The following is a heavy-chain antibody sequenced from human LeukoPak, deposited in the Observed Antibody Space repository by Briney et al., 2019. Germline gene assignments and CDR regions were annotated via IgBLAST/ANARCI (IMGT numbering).Heavy chain of an antibody. CDR2: INTNTGNP. D-gene: IGHD3-22*01. CDR1: GYTFTSYA. Sequence: ASVKVSCKASGYTFTSYAMNWVRQAPGQGLEWMGWINTNTGNPTYAQGFTGRFVFSLDTSVSTAYLQISSLKAKDTAVYYCASHSMIVEYNWFDPWGQGTLVTVAS. V-gene: IGHV7-4-1*02. CDR3: ASHSMIVEYNWFDP. J-gene: IGHJ5*02.